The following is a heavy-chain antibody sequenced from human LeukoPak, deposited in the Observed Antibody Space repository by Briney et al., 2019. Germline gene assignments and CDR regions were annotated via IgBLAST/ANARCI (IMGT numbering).Heavy chain of an antibody. V-gene: IGHV1-18*01. CDR1: GYTVTSYG. D-gene: IGHD2-15*01. CDR3: ASDLIGLGYYFDY. CDR2: ISAYNGNT. Sequence: GASVKVSCKASGYTVTSYGISWVRQAPGQGLEWMGWISAYNGNTNYAQKLQGRVTMTTDTSTSTAYMELRSLRSDDTVVYYCASDLIGLGYYFDYWGQGTLVTVSS. J-gene: IGHJ4*02.